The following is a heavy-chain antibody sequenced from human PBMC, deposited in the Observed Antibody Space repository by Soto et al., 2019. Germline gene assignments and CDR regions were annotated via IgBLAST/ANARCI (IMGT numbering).Heavy chain of an antibody. D-gene: IGHD6-13*01. V-gene: IGHV4-59*01. CDR2: IYYSGST. Sequence: SETLSLTCTVSGGSFSSYYWSWIRQPPGKGLEWIGYIYYSGSTNYNPSLKSRVTMSVDTSKNQFSLKLSSVTAADTAVYYCARALGYSSSRYPMRWFDPWGQGTLVTVSS. CDR3: ARALGYSSSRYPMRWFDP. J-gene: IGHJ5*01. CDR1: GGSFSSYY.